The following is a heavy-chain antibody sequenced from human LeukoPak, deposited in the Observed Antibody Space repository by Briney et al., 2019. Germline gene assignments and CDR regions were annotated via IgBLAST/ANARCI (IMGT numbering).Heavy chain of an antibody. CDR1: GFTFSSYG. J-gene: IGHJ4*02. Sequence: QPGGSLRLSCAASGFTFSSYGTHWVRQAPGKGLEWVAVISYDGSNKYYADSVKGRFTISRDNSKNTLYLQMNSLRAEDTAVYYCAKAHYDSSGRTIDYWGQGTLVTVSS. V-gene: IGHV3-30*18. CDR2: ISYDGSNK. CDR3: AKAHYDSSGRTIDY. D-gene: IGHD3-22*01.